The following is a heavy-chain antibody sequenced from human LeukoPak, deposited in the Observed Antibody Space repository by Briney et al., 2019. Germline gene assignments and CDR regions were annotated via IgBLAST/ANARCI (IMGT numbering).Heavy chain of an antibody. D-gene: IGHD6-13*01. V-gene: IGHV4-34*01. J-gene: IGHJ4*02. CDR2: INHSGST. CDR3: ARAGVLGYRSSWYPLDY. CDR1: GGSFSGYY. Sequence: PSETLSLTCAVYGGSFSGYYWSWIRQPPVKGLEWIGEINHSGSTNYNPSLKSRVTISVDTSKNQFPLKLSSVTAADTAVYYCARAGVLGYRSSWYPLDYWGQGTLVTVSS.